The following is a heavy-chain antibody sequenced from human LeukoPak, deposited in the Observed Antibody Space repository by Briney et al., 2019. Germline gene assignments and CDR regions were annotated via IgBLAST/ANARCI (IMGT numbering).Heavy chain of an antibody. V-gene: IGHV3-23*01. CDR3: AKVGKQQLVRDAFDI. Sequence: GGTLRLSCAVSGFTFSSYGMSWVRQAPGKGLEWVSAISGSGGSTYYADSVEGRFTISRDNSKNTLYLQMNSLRAEDTAVYYCAKVGKQQLVRDAFDIWGQGTMVTVSS. CDR2: ISGSGGST. J-gene: IGHJ3*02. CDR1: GFTFSSYG. D-gene: IGHD6-13*01.